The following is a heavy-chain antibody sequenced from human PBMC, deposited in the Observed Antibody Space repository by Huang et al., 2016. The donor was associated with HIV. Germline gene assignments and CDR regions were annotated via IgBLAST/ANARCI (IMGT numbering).Heavy chain of an antibody. CDR2: VSADGNIK. D-gene: IGHD5-12*01. CDR1: GFTFNNYG. Sequence: QVQLVESGGAVVEPGRSVRLSCTASGFTFNNYGVHWVRQAQGKVRECGEGVSADGNIKKYVESGNGRFTISRDKTQNMLYLQINNLRGEDTALYHCAKASRGGFELDFWGQGTLVTVSS. J-gene: IGHJ4*02. V-gene: IGHV3-30*18. CDR3: AKASRGGFELDF.